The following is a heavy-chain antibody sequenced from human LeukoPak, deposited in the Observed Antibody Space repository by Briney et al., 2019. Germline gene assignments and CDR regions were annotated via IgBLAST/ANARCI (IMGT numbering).Heavy chain of an antibody. D-gene: IGHD2-2*01. V-gene: IGHV3-15*01. CDR1: GFTFTNTW. J-gene: IGHJ4*02. CDR2: LKSNRDGGTT. CDR3: TTGPEPAAMVFDF. Sequence: GGSLRLSCVASGFTFTNTWMGWVRQAPGKGLEWVGRLKSNRDGGTTDYAAPVEGRFSISRDDSRNTLFLQMDSLKTDDTAVYFCTTGPEPAAMVFDFWGQGTLVTVSS.